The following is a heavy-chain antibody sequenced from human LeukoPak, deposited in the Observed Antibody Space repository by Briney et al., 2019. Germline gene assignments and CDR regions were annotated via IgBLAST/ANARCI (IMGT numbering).Heavy chain of an antibody. CDR1: GFTFSSYA. V-gene: IGHV3-30*04. Sequence: PGGSLRLSCAASGFTFSSYAMHWVRQAPGKGREWVADISYDGSNKYYADSVKGRFTISRDNSKNTLYLQMNSLRAEDTAVYYCARDGGSSSGAFDYWGQGTVVTVSS. D-gene: IGHD6-6*01. CDR3: ARDGGSSSGAFDY. CDR2: ISYDGSNK. J-gene: IGHJ4*02.